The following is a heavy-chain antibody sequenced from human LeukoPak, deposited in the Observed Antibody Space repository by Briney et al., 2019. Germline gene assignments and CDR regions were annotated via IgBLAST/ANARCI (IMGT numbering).Heavy chain of an antibody. CDR1: GGSISPYY. CDR2: IYYSGST. V-gene: IGHV4-59*01. CDR3: ARDGRIAGSYYDYYYGMDV. Sequence: SETLSLTCTVSGGSISPYYWSWIRQPPGKGLEWIGYIYYSGSTNYNPSLKSRVTISVDTSKNQFSLKLSSVTAADTAVYYCARDGRIAGSYYDYYYGMDVWGQGTTVTVSS. D-gene: IGHD1-26*01. J-gene: IGHJ6*02.